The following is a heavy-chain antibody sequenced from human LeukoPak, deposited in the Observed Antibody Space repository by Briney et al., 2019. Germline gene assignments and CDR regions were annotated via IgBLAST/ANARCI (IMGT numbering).Heavy chain of an antibody. J-gene: IGHJ4*02. CDR3: ARRHRHYYQIDY. Sequence: GASVKLSFKASGYTFTSYYLHWVRQAPGQGLEWMGMVNPSGGSTSYAQKFQGRVTMSRDTSTTIVYMELSSLRSDDTAVFYGARRHRHYYQIDYWGQGTLVTVSS. D-gene: IGHD1-26*01. CDR2: VNPSGGST. CDR1: GYTFTSYY. V-gene: IGHV1-46*01.